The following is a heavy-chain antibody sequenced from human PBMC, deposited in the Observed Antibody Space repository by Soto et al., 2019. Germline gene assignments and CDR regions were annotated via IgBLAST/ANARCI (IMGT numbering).Heavy chain of an antibody. CDR3: AKRGYSSGSSRFDP. J-gene: IGHJ5*02. D-gene: IGHD6-19*01. Sequence: PGGSLRRSCAASGFTFRSYAMSRVRQAPGKGLEWVSAISGSGGSTYYADSVKGRFTISRDNSKNTLYLQMNSLRAEDTAVYYCAKRGYSSGSSRFDPWGQGTLVTVSS. CDR2: ISGSGGST. V-gene: IGHV3-23*01. CDR1: GFTFRSYA.